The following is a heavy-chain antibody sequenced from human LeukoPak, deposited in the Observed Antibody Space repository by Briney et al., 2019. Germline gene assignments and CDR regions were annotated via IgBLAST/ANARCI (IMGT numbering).Heavy chain of an antibody. D-gene: IGHD1-26*01. Sequence: ASVKVSCKASGYTFTSYYMHWVRQAPGQGLEWMGRIIPILGIANYAQKFQGRVTITADKSTSTAYMELSSLRSEDAAVYYCARDLGAYYYFDYWGQGTLVTVSS. CDR3: ARDLGAYYYFDY. V-gene: IGHV1-69*04. J-gene: IGHJ4*02. CDR1: GYTFTSYY. CDR2: IIPILGIA.